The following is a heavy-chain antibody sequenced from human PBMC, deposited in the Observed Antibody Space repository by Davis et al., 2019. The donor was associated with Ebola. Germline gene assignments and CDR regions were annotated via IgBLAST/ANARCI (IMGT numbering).Heavy chain of an antibody. CDR2: IYYSGST. CDR1: GGSISSYY. CDR3: ARGVGYSYGYGGWFDP. D-gene: IGHD5-18*01. J-gene: IGHJ5*02. V-gene: IGHV4-59*01. Sequence: SETLSLTCTVSGGSISSYYWSWIRQPPGKGLEWIGYIYYSGSTNYNPSLKSRVTISVDTSKNQFSLKLSPVTAADTAVYYCARGVGYSYGYGGWFDPWGQGTLVTVSS.